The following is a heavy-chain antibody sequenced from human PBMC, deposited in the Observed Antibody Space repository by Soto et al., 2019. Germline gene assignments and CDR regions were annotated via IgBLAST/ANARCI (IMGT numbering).Heavy chain of an antibody. Sequence: SETLSLTCAVSGGYISSGGYSWSCIRQPPGKGLEWIGYIYHSGSTYYNPSLKSRVTISVDTSKNQFSLKLSSVTAADTAVYYCARGGRRSPGMDVWGQGTTVTVSS. CDR3: ARGGRRSPGMDV. V-gene: IGHV4-30-2*05. J-gene: IGHJ6*02. CDR1: GGYISSGGYS. CDR2: IYHSGST.